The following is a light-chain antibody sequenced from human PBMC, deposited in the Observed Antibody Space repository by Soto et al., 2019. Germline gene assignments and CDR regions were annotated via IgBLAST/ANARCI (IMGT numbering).Light chain of an antibody. J-gene: IGKJ1*01. CDR2: DAS. V-gene: IGKV1-5*01. CDR3: QQYNSYSWT. CDR1: QSISSW. Sequence: DIQMTQSPSTLSASVGDRVSITCRASQSISSWLAWYQQKPGKPPKLLIYDASSLEGGVPSRFSGSGSETEFILTITGLQPDDFATYYCQQYNSYSWTFGQGTKVEIK.